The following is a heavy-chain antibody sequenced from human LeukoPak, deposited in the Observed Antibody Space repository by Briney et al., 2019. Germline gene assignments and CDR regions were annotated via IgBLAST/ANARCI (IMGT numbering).Heavy chain of an antibody. J-gene: IGHJ4*02. D-gene: IGHD1-26*01. CDR3: AKRGAEVGATVAPGDY. Sequence: GGSLRLPCRASGFTFSSFGMHWVRQAPGKGLEGVAVIFHDGTMQYYADSLKGRFTISRDNSKNTLYLQMNSLRAEDTAVYYCAKRGAEVGATVAPGDYWGQGTLVTVSS. CDR1: GFTFSSFG. V-gene: IGHV3-33*06. CDR2: IFHDGTMQ.